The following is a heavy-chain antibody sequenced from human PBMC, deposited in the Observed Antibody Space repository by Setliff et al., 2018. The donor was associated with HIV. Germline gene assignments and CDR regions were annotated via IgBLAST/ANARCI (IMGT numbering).Heavy chain of an antibody. D-gene: IGHD6-19*01. Sequence: ASETLSLTCSVSGGSISSGSYYWNWIRQPAGKGLEWIGRIYTSGSTNYNPSLQSRITISVDTSKNQFSLKLSSVTAADTALYYCVRLYNSGVGGRGWFDPWGQGTLVTVSS. J-gene: IGHJ5*02. CDR2: IYTSGST. CDR1: GGSISSGSYY. CDR3: VRLYNSGVGGRGWFDP. V-gene: IGHV4-61*02.